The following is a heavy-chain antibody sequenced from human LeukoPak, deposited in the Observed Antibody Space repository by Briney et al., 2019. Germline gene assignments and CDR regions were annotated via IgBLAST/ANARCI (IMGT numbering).Heavy chain of an antibody. CDR2: IKSDGSST. V-gene: IGHV3-74*01. J-gene: IGHJ3*02. Sequence: HPGGSLRLSCAASGFTLSSYWMHWVRQAPGKGLVWVSRIKSDGSSTSYAEFVKGRFTISRDNAKNTLYLQMNSLRAEDTAVYYCARRSAARDAFDIWGQGTMVTVSS. CDR3: ARRSAARDAFDI. D-gene: IGHD6-6*01. CDR1: GFTLSSYW.